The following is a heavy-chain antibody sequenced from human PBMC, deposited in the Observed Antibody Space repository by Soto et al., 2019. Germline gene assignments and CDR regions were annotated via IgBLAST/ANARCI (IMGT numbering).Heavy chain of an antibody. CDR2: IIPIFSTA. CDR3: ARESHSAYYYYGMDV. V-gene: IGHV1-69*13. J-gene: IGHJ6*02. Sequence: SVKVSCKASGGTFSSYAISWVRQAPGQGLEWMGGIIPIFSTANYAQKFQGRVTITADESTSTAYMELSSLRSEDTAVYYWARESHSAYYYYGMDVWGQGTTVTVSS. CDR1: GGTFSSYA. D-gene: IGHD1-26*01.